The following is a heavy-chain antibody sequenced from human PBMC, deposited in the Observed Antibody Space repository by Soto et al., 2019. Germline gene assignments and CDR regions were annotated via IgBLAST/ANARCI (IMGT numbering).Heavy chain of an antibody. CDR2: IYYSGST. V-gene: IGHV4-39*01. Sequence: QLQLQESGPGLVKPSETLSLTCTVSGGSLSSSSYYWGWIRQPPGKGMEWIGSIYYSGSTYYNPSLKSRVTISVDTSKNQFSLRLSSVTAADTAVYYCARRGWKGDYYFDYWGQGTLVTVSS. J-gene: IGHJ4*02. D-gene: IGHD1-1*01. CDR1: GGSLSSSSYY. CDR3: ARRGWKGDYYFDY.